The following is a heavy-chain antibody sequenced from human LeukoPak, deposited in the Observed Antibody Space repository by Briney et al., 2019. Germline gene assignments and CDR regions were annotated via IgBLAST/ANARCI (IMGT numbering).Heavy chain of an antibody. CDR1: GYTFTAYD. V-gene: IGHV1-2*04. CDR2: LNPYSGVT. CDR3: ARSSRGDYAHDAVYYLDF. J-gene: IGHJ4*02. D-gene: IGHD2-21*02. Sequence: ASVKVSCKATGYTFTAYDIHWVRQAPGQGLEWMGRLNPYSGVTNYAQKFRKWVNMTRDTSISTAYMELSSLTPGDTALFYCARSSRGDYAHDAVYYLDFWGREPWSPSPQ.